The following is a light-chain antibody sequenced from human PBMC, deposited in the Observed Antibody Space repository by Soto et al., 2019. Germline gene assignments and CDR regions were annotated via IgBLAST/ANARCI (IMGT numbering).Light chain of an antibody. Sequence: QSALTQPASVSGSPGQSITISCTGTSSDVGAYDFVSWYQHYPGKAPKLVTFDVTHRPPGISDRSSGSKSANTASLTISGLQAEDGAFYYCISYTTRSPLVFAGGTNLTVL. CDR1: SSDVGAYDF. J-gene: IGLJ2*01. CDR2: DVT. V-gene: IGLV2-14*01. CDR3: ISYTTRSPLV.